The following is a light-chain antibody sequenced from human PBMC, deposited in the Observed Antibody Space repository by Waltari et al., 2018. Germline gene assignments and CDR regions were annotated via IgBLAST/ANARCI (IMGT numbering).Light chain of an antibody. CDR2: SSS. V-gene: IGLV1-44*01. CDR3: ASWDDSLNGWV. CDR1: SSNIGSNV. J-gene: IGLJ3*02. Sequence: QSVLTQPPSASGTPGQRVTISCSGGSSNIGSNVVTWYQQFPGTAPKLLIYSSSQRPSGVPDRFSGSKLGTSASLASSGLQSEDEADFYCASWDDSLNGWVFGGGTKLTVL.